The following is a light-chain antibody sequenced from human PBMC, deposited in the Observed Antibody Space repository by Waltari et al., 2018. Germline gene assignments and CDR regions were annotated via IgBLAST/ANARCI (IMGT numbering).Light chain of an antibody. V-gene: IGLV2-11*01. CDR3: CSYAGSYTYYV. CDR2: EVN. J-gene: IGLJ1*01. Sequence: QSALTQPRSVSGSPGQSVTISCTGTSSDVGGYNYVSWYQHHPGKAPKVMLYEVNKRPSGVPDRFSASKSGNTASLTISGLQAEDEAEYYCCSYAGSYTYYVFGGGTKVTVL. CDR1: SSDVGGYNY.